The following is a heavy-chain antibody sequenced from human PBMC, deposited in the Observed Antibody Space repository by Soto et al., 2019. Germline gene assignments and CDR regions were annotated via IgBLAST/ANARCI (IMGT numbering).Heavy chain of an antibody. Sequence: SETLSLTCAVCGGSISSSNWWSWVRQPPGKGLEWIGEIYHSGSTNYNPSLKSRVTISVDKSKNQFSLKLSSVTAADTAVYYCACSSSDDYYYYYYGMDVWGKGTTVTVS. CDR3: ACSSSDDYYYYYYGMDV. CDR2: IYHSGST. D-gene: IGHD6-6*01. J-gene: IGHJ6*04. V-gene: IGHV4-4*02. CDR1: GGSISSSNW.